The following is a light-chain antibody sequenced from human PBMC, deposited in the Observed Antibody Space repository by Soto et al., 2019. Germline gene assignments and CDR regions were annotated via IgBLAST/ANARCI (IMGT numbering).Light chain of an antibody. CDR1: RSNIGGNF. V-gene: IGLV1-44*01. J-gene: IGLJ2*01. CDR3: ATWDDSLNVL. CDR2: NDD. Sequence: QSVLPQPPSASGTPGQRVTISCSGSRSNIGGNFVNWYQQFPGSAPKLLIYNDDQRPSGVADRFSASKSGTSASLAISGLQSEDEADYYCATWDDSLNVLFGGVTKVTVL.